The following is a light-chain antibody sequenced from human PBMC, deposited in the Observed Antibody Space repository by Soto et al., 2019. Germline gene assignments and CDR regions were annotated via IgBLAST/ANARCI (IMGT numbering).Light chain of an antibody. J-gene: IGKJ5*01. CDR3: QQRSNWPIT. V-gene: IGKV1-6*01. Sequence: AIQLTQSPSSLSASVGDRVTITCRASQGIRHDLGWYQQKPGKAPKLLISATSTLQSGVPSRFSGRGSGTNFTLTISSLEPEDFALYYCQQRSNWPITFGQGTRLEIK. CDR1: QGIRHD. CDR2: ATS.